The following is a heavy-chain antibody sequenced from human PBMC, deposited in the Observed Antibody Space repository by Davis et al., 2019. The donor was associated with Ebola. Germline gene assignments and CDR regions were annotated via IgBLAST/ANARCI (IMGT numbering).Heavy chain of an antibody. Sequence: PGGSLRLSCAASGFTFSDHYMDWVRQAPGQGMEWVARIRNKANSYTTEYAASVKGRFTILRDDSKNSHYLQMNSLETEDTAVYYCARGSVGTAFRAFDMWGQGTMVTVSS. CDR1: GFTFSDHY. J-gene: IGHJ3*02. D-gene: IGHD5-18*01. CDR3: ARGSVGTAFRAFDM. CDR2: IRNKANSYTT. V-gene: IGHV3-72*01.